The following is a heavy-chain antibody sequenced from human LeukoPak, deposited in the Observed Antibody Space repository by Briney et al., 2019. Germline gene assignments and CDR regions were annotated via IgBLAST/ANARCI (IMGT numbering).Heavy chain of an antibody. CDR2: IKQDGSEK. Sequence: GGSLRLSCAASGFTFSGSAMHWVRQASGKGLEWVANIKQDGSEKYYVDSVKGRFTISRDNAKNSLYLQMNSLRAEDTAVYYCARGDRVTMVRGVIQLDYWGQGTLVTVSS. V-gene: IGHV3-7*02. CDR3: ARGDRVTMVRGVIQLDY. D-gene: IGHD3-10*01. J-gene: IGHJ4*02. CDR1: GFTFSGSA.